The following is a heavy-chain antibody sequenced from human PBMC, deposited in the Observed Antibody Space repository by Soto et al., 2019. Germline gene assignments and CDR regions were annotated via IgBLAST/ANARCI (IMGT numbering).Heavy chain of an antibody. Sequence: SETLSLTCTVSGGSISSSSYYWGWIRQPPGKGLEWIGSIYNSGSTYYNPSLKSRVTISVDTSKNQFSLKLSSVTAADTAVYYCAGHDVRNSWVSGWYYDGMDVWGQGTTVT. V-gene: IGHV4-39*01. CDR1: GGSISSSSYY. CDR3: AGHDVRNSWVSGWYYDGMDV. D-gene: IGHD6-19*01. J-gene: IGHJ6*02. CDR2: IYNSGST.